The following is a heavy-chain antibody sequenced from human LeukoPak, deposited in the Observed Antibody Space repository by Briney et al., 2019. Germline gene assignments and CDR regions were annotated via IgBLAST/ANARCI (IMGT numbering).Heavy chain of an antibody. CDR3: ARSGRYYYDSSGYHFDPFHY. Sequence: GESLKISCKGSGYSFTSYWIGLVRQMPGEGLELMGIIYPGDSATTYSPSFQGQVSISADKSITTAYLQWSSLKASDTAMYFCARSGRYYYDSSGYHFDPFHYWGQGTLVTVSS. CDR1: GYSFTSYW. CDR2: IYPGDSAT. D-gene: IGHD3-22*01. V-gene: IGHV5-51*01. J-gene: IGHJ4*02.